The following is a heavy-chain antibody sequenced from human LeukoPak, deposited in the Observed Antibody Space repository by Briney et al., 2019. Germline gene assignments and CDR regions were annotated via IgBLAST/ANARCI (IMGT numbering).Heavy chain of an antibody. J-gene: IGHJ5*02. CDR3: ARGRSGNVGVFDP. Sequence: GASVKVSCKASGYTFTSYGISWVRQAPGQGLEWMGWMNPNSGNTGYAQKFQGRVTMTRNTSISTAYMELSSLRSEDTAVYYCARGRSGNVGVFDPWGQGTLVTVSS. V-gene: IGHV1-8*02. D-gene: IGHD1-26*01. CDR1: GYTFTSYG. CDR2: MNPNSGNT.